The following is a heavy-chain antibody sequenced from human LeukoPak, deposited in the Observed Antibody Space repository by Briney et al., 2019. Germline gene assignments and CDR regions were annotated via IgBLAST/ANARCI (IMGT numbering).Heavy chain of an antibody. CDR3: ARAYYYDSGTYDFDY. CDR1: GFIFSSYG. J-gene: IGHJ4*02. Sequence: PGRCLRLSCAASGFIFSSYGMHWVRQAPGKGLEWVAVIWYDGSNKYYADSVKGRFTISRDNSKNTLYLQMNSLRAEDTAVYYCARAYYYDSGTYDFDYWGQGILVTVSS. V-gene: IGHV3-33*01. D-gene: IGHD3-10*01. CDR2: IWYDGSNK.